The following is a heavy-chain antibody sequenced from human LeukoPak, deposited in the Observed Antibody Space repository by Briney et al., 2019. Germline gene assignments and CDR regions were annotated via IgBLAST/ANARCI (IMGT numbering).Heavy chain of an antibody. CDR1: GGSINRSSYY. Sequence: SETLSLTCSVSGGSINRSSYYWGWIRPAPGKGLEWIGSVYHDGNTYYNPNPSLTSRATVSMDTSRNQFSLKLRSVTAADTAVYYCTKDSGHHRTDCWGQGTLVTVSS. V-gene: IGHV4-39*02. CDR2: VYHDGNT. D-gene: IGHD1-26*01. CDR3: TKDSGHHRTDC. J-gene: IGHJ4*02.